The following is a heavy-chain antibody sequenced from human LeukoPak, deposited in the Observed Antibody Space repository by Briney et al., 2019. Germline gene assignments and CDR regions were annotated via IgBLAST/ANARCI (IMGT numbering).Heavy chain of an antibody. CDR2: IYHSGST. CDR3: ARLYCSSTSCYGYAFDI. J-gene: IGHJ3*02. CDR1: GGSISSSSYY. V-gene: IGHV4-39*07. D-gene: IGHD2-2*01. Sequence: PSETLSLTCTVSGGSISSSSYYWGWIRQPPGKGPEWIGSIYHSGSTYYNPSLKSRVTISVDTSKNQFSLKLSSVTAADTAVYYCARLYCSSTSCYGYAFDIWGQGTMVTVSS.